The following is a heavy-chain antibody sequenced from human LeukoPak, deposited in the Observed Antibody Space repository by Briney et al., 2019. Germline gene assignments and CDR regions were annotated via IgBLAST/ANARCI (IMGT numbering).Heavy chain of an antibody. CDR1: GYTFSNYG. V-gene: IGHV1-18*01. J-gene: IGHJ3*02. CDR2: ISADNGDR. Sequence: ASVKVSCKGSGYTFSNYGISWVRQAPGQGLEWMGWISADNGDRNYAQKLQGRVTLTCDISTTTAYMELRSLGADDTAVYYCARDRGSWPDTFDIWGQGTMVTVSS. D-gene: IGHD3-10*01. CDR3: ARDRGSWPDTFDI.